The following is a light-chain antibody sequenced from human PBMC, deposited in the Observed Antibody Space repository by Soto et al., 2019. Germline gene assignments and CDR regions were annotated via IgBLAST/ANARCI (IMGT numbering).Light chain of an antibody. CDR3: CSYAGSYSYV. V-gene: IGLV2-11*01. Sequence: QSALTQPRSVSGSPGQSVTISCTGTSSDVGGYNYVSWNQEQPGKAPKLMISDVSKRPSGGPDPFSGSKSGNTASLTISGLQAEDEADYYCCSYAGSYSYVFGTGTKLTVL. CDR2: DVS. CDR1: SSDVGGYNY. J-gene: IGLJ1*01.